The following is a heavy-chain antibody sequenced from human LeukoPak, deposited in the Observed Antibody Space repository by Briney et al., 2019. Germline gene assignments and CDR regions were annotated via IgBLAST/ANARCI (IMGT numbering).Heavy chain of an antibody. CDR1: GFTFNTYT. V-gene: IGHV3-21*04. Sequence: GGSLRLSCAASGFTFNTYTMNWVRQAPGKGLEWVSCISSSSSYMYYADSVKGRFTISRDNAKNSLYLQMNSLRAEDTAVYYCARRRDSGSLQHFDYWGQGTLVTVSS. CDR2: ISSSSSYM. J-gene: IGHJ4*02. CDR3: ARRRDSGSLQHFDY. D-gene: IGHD1-26*01.